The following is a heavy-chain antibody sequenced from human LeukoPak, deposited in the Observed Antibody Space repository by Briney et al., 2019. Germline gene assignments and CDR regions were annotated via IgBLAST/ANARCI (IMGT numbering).Heavy chain of an antibody. J-gene: IGHJ4*02. CDR1: GFTFSDYC. Sequence: GGSLRLPCAASGFTFSDYCMSWIRQAPGKGLEWVSYISSSGSTIYYADSVKGRFTISRDNAKNSLYLQMNSLRAEDTAVYYCARALYYDSSGYLYYFDYWGQGTLVTVSS. CDR2: ISSSGSTI. CDR3: ARALYYDSSGYLYYFDY. V-gene: IGHV3-11*01. D-gene: IGHD3-22*01.